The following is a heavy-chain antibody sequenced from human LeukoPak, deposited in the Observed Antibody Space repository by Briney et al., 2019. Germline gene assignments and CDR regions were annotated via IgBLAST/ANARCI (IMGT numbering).Heavy chain of an antibody. CDR1: GFTFSNDW. V-gene: IGHV3-15*01. J-gene: IGHJ4*02. D-gene: IGHD3-10*01. CDR3: TAIYQFGGLIKAPYFFF. Sequence: GGSLRLSCAASGFTFSNDWMSWVRQAPGKGLEWVGRIKSKTDGGTTEYAAPVKGRFTISRDDSISTLYLQMNSLKTEDTAMYDCTAIYQFGGLIKAPYFFFCCQGNLVTVSS. CDR2: IKSKTDGGTT.